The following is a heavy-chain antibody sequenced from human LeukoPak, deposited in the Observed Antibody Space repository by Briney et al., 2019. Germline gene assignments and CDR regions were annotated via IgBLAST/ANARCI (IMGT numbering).Heavy chain of an antibody. V-gene: IGHV5-51*01. Sequence: GESLKISCKGSGYSSTSYWIGWVRQMPGKGLEWMGIIYPGDSDTRYSPSFQGQVTISADKSISTAYLQWSSLKASDTAMYYCARLGYSGYDYRNNWFDPWGQGTLVTVSS. CDR3: ARLGYSGYDYRNNWFDP. CDR1: GYSSTSYW. J-gene: IGHJ5*02. CDR2: IYPGDSDT. D-gene: IGHD5-12*01.